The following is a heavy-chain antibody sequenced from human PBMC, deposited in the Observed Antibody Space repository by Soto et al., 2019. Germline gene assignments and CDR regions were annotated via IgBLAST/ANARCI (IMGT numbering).Heavy chain of an antibody. D-gene: IGHD3-16*01. V-gene: IGHV1-18*01. J-gene: IGHJ3*02. CDR1: GYTFTTSG. CDR3: ARGGRGSASDI. Sequence: QVQLVQSGAEVKKPGASVKVSCKASGYTFTTSGVDWVRQAPGQGLEWMGWISAYNGNTNSAQKLQGRVTLTTVTSTNTAYMEMRSLRSAATAVYYWARGGRGSASDISGQGTMVTVSS. CDR2: ISAYNGNT.